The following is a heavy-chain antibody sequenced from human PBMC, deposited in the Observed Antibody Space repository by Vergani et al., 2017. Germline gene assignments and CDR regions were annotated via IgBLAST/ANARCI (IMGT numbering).Heavy chain of an antibody. CDR2: ISYDGSNK. D-gene: IGHD2-21*02. CDR1: GFTFSSYA. J-gene: IGHJ3*02. V-gene: IGHV3-30-3*01. CDR3: ARGQMGIVVVTAAFDI. Sequence: QVQLVESGGGVVQPGRSLRLSCAASGFTFSSYAMHWVRQAPGKGLEWVAVISYDGSNKYYADSVKGRFTISRDNSKNTLYLQMNSLRAEDTAVYYCARGQMGIVVVTAAFDIWGQGTTVTVSS.